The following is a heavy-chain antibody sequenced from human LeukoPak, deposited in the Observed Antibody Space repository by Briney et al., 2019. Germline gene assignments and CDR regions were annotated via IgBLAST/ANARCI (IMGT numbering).Heavy chain of an antibody. Sequence: GGSLRLSCAASGFTFSSYGMHWVRQAPGKGLERVAFIRCDGSNKYYVDSVKGRFTISRDNSKNTLYLQMNSLRAEDTAVYYCAKDRGRAVAGTLGYWGQGTLVTVSS. CDR1: GFTFSSYG. J-gene: IGHJ4*02. V-gene: IGHV3-30*02. CDR2: IRCDGSNK. CDR3: AKDRGRAVAGTLGY. D-gene: IGHD6-19*01.